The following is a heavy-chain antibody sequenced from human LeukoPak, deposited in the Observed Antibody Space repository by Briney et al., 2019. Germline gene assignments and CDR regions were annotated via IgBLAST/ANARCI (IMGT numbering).Heavy chain of an antibody. Sequence: GGSLRLSCAASGFTFSNYAMHWVPQAPAKGLEWVSLKPSGGTYEYYADSVKGRFTISRDNSKNTLYLQLNSLRAGDTAVYYCARDSTYYYDSGSSGPHYFDNWGQGTLVTVSS. CDR1: GFTFSNYA. J-gene: IGHJ4*02. D-gene: IGHD3-10*01. V-gene: IGHV3-30*01. CDR2: KPSGGTYE. CDR3: ARDSTYYYDSGSSGPHYFDN.